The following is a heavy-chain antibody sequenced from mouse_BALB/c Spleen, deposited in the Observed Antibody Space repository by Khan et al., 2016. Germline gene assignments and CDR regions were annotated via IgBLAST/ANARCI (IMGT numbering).Heavy chain of an antibody. CDR2: INPDSSTI. J-gene: IGHJ3*01. CDR3: ARLHYCGRFAY. Sequence: EVKLLESGGGLVQPGGSLKLSCAASGFDFSRYWMSWVRQAPGKGLEWIGGINPDSSTINYTPSLKDQFIISRDNAKNTLYLQMSKVRAEDTAIYYCARLHYCGRFAYRGQGTMLTVSA. V-gene: IGHV4-1*02. D-gene: IGHD1-2*01. CDR1: GFDFSRYW.